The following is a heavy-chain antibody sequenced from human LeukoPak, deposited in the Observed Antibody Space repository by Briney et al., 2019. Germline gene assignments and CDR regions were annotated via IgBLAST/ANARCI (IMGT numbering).Heavy chain of an antibody. D-gene: IGHD3-10*01. CDR1: GYTFTGYY. Sequence: ASVKVSCKASGYTFTGYYMHWARQAPGQGLEWMGWINPNSGGTNYAQKFQGRVTMTRDTSISTAYMELSRLRSDDTAVYYCARGTTLVRGVRGGYWGQGTLVTVSS. V-gene: IGHV1-2*02. CDR3: ARGTTLVRGVRGGY. J-gene: IGHJ4*02. CDR2: INPNSGGT.